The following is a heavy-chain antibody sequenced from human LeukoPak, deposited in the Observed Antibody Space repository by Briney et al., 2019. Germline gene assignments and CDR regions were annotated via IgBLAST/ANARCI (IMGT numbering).Heavy chain of an antibody. CDR1: GFTFSSYA. V-gene: IGHV3-23*01. CDR2: ISGSGGST. Sequence: PGGSLRLSCAASGFTFSSYAMSWVRQAPGKGLEWVSAISGSGGSTYYADSVKGRFTISRDNSKNTLYLQMNSLRAEDTAVYYCAKSPRIMITFGGVIVNDYWGQGTLVTVSS. D-gene: IGHD3-16*02. CDR3: AKSPRIMITFGGVIVNDY. J-gene: IGHJ4*02.